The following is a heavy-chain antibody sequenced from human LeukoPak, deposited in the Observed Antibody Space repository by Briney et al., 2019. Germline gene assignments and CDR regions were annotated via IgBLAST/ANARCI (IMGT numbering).Heavy chain of an antibody. D-gene: IGHD3-9*01. CDR3: ASAYYDILGGHFDY. J-gene: IGHJ4*02. CDR2: IYYSGRT. CDR1: YVSISDISYY. Sequence: SETLSLTCTVSYVSISDISYYWGWLRQPPGKGLEWIGSIYYSGRTYYNSSLKSRVTISVDTSKNQFSLKVTSVTAADTAVYYCASAYYDILGGHFDYWGQGTLVTVSS. V-gene: IGHV4-39*07.